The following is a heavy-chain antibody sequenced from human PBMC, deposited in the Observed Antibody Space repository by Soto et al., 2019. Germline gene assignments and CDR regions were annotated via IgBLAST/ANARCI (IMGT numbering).Heavy chain of an antibody. V-gene: IGHV3-53*01. CDR1: GFSVSGSY. D-gene: IGHD1-1*01. CDR2: IHPDGIT. J-gene: IGHJ6*02. CDR3: ASTALTTGDGLDV. Sequence: PGGSLRLSCAASGFSVSGSYITWVRQAPGKGLEWVSTIHPDGITYYADSVKGRFTISRDISRNILFLQMNSLGAEDTALYYCASTALTTGDGLDVWGQGTTVTVS.